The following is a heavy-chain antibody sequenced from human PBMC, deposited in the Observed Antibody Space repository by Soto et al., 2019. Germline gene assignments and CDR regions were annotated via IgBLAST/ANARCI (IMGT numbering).Heavy chain of an antibody. V-gene: IGHV4-34*01. Sequence: PSETLSLTCAVYGGSFSGFYWSWIRQPPGKGLEWIGDINHSGSTNYNPSLKSRVTISVDTSKNQFSLKLSSVTAADTAVYYCARGQLVGWFDPWGQGTLVTVSS. CDR3: ARGQLVGWFDP. D-gene: IGHD6-6*01. CDR1: GGSFSGFY. CDR2: INHSGST. J-gene: IGHJ5*02.